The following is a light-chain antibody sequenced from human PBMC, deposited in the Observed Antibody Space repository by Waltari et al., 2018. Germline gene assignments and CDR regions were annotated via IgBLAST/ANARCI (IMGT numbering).Light chain of an antibody. CDR2: RTD. CDR1: SSNIGTNY. CDR3: AAWDDGLSGPV. J-gene: IGLJ3*02. Sequence: QSVLTQPPSVSGTPGQGVTISCSGSSSNIGTNYVYWYQQLPRTAPNLLSSRTDQRPSGVADRFPASKSGTSASLAISGLRSEDEADYSCAAWDDGLSGPVFGGGTKLTVL. V-gene: IGLV1-47*01.